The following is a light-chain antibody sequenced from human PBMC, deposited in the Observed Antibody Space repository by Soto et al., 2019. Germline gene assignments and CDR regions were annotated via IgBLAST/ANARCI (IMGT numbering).Light chain of an antibody. V-gene: IGKV3-15*01. J-gene: IGKJ1*01. CDR3: QQSYSTPRT. Sequence: VMTQSPATLSVSPGERATLSCWASETVATNLAWYQQKPGQAPRLLISGASTRAAGISDRFSGSGSGTDFTLTISSLQPEDFATYYCQQSYSTPRTFGQGTKVDIK. CDR2: GAS. CDR1: ETVATN.